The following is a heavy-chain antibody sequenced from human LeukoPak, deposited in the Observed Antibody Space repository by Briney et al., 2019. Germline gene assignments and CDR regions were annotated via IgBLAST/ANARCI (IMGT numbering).Heavy chain of an antibody. CDR1: GFTFSSYD. J-gene: IGHJ3*02. Sequence: GGSLRLSCAASGFTFSSYDMHWVRQATGKGLEWVSAIGTAGDTYCPGSVKGRFTISRENAKNSLYLQMNSLRAGDTAVYYCARSTVPHAFDIWGQGTMVTVSS. CDR3: ARSTVPHAFDI. V-gene: IGHV3-13*01. CDR2: IGTAGDT. D-gene: IGHD4-17*01.